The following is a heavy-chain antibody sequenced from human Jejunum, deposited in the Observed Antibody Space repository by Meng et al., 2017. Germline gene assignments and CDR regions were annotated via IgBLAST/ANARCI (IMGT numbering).Heavy chain of an antibody. D-gene: IGHD1-1*01. CDR3: TTAGRSTNENY. CDR1: GFTFSRHW. V-gene: IGHV3-7*01. CDR2: INQDGSVK. J-gene: IGHJ4*02. Sequence: GESLKISCAASGFTFSRHWMSWVRQAPEKGLEWMANINQDGSVKQYVDSAKGRFSISRDNAKNSLYLQMNSLRAEDTAVYYCTTAGRSTNENYWGQGTLVTVSS.